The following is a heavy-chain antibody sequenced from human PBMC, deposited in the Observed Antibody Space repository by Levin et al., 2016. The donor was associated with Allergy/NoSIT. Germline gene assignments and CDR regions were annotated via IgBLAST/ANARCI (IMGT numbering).Heavy chain of an antibody. V-gene: IGHV3-30*18. Sequence: WIRQPPGKGLEWVAVISYDGSDKYYADSVKGRFTISRDNSKNTLYLQMNSLRAEDTAVYYCAKDKTVTTLYYFDYWGQGTLVTVSS. CDR2: ISYDGSDK. CDR3: AKDKTVTTLYYFDY. D-gene: IGHD4-11*01. J-gene: IGHJ4*02.